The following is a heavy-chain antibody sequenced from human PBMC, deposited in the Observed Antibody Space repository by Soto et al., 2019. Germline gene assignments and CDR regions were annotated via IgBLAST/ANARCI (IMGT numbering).Heavy chain of an antibody. CDR1: GYTFTEQN. Sequence: ASVKVSCKASGYTFTEQNMHWVRQAPGQSLEWMGWIKRGNGDTQYSQKFQGRVTLTGDTSASTAYMELRSLTSEDTAVYYCATYDYGFNGYWGQGTQVTVSS. V-gene: IGHV1-3*01. D-gene: IGHD3-16*01. CDR3: ATYDYGFNGY. CDR2: IKRGNGDT. J-gene: IGHJ4*01.